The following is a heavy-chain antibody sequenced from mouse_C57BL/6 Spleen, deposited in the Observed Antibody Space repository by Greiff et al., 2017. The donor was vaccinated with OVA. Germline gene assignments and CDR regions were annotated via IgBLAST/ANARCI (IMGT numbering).Heavy chain of an antibody. V-gene: IGHV5-16*01. Sequence: EVMLVESEGGLVQPGSSMKLSCTASGFTFSDYYMAWVRQVPEKGLEWIANINYDGSSTYYLDSLKSRFILSRDNAKNILYLQMSSLKSEDTATYYCARGGKLQGAMDYWGQGTSVTVSS. CDR3: ARGGKLQGAMDY. D-gene: IGHD2-1*01. CDR2: INYDGSST. J-gene: IGHJ4*01. CDR1: GFTFSDYY.